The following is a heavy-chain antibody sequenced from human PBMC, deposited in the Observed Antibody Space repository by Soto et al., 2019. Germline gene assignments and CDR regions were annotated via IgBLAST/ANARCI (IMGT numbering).Heavy chain of an antibody. Sequence: ASVKVSCKASGYTFTGYYMHWVRQAPGQGLEWMGWINPNSGGTNYAQKFQGRVTMTRDTSISTAYMELSRLRSDDTAVYYCARVAGTWNWFDPWGQGTLVTVSS. CDR2: INPNSGGT. CDR3: ARVAGTWNWFDP. CDR1: GYTFTGYY. J-gene: IGHJ5*02. V-gene: IGHV1-2*02. D-gene: IGHD6-19*01.